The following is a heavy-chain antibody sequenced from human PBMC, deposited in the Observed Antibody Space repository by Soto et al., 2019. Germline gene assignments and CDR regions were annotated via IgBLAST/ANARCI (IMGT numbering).Heavy chain of an antibody. CDR2: IDPTDSYT. J-gene: IGHJ4*02. D-gene: IGHD2-15*01. CDR3: ARTSGNEQPLLLFDF. Sequence: GESLKISCQASGYSFSDSWISWVRQMPGKGLEWMGRIDPTDSYTTYSPSFQGHVSISVDKSITTAYLQWSSLKASDTATYYCARTSGNEQPLLLFDFWGQGTPVTVSS. V-gene: IGHV5-10-1*01. CDR1: GYSFSDSW.